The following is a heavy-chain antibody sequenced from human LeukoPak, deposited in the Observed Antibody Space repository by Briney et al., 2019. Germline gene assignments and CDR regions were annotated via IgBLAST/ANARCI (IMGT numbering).Heavy chain of an antibody. Sequence: GGSLRLXCAASGFTFSSYSMKWVRQAPGKGLEWVSSISSSSSYIYYADSVKGRFTISRDNAKNSLYLQMNSLRAEDTAVYYCAGHPLAPSTTAWGQGTLVTVSS. CDR1: GFTFSSYS. J-gene: IGHJ5*02. V-gene: IGHV3-21*01. CDR3: AGHPLAPSTTA. CDR2: ISSSSSYI. D-gene: IGHD4-11*01.